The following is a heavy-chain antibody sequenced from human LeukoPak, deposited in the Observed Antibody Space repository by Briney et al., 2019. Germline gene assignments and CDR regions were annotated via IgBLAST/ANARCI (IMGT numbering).Heavy chain of an antibody. CDR3: ARVAMATMSGYYYYGMDV. V-gene: IGHV1-69*04. D-gene: IGHD5-24*01. CDR1: GGTFSSYA. Sequence: SVKLSCKASGGTFSSYAISWVRQAPGQGLEWMGRIIPIFGIANYAQKFQGRVTITADKSTSTAYMELSSLRSEDTAVYYCARVAMATMSGYYYYGMDVWGQGTTVTVSS. CDR2: IIPIFGIA. J-gene: IGHJ6*02.